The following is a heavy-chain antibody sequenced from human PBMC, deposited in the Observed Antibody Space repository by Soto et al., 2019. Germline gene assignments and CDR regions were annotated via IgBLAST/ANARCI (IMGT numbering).Heavy chain of an antibody. CDR2: IYYSGST. V-gene: IGHV4-39*01. J-gene: IGHJ4*02. Sequence: SETLSLTCTVSGGSISSSSYYWGWIRQPPGKGLEWIGSIYYSGSTYYNPSLKSRVTISVDTSKNQFSLKLSSVTAADTAVYYCARQSRRYPPNGYFDWLNPFDYWGQGTLVTVSS. D-gene: IGHD3-9*01. CDR1: GGSISSSSYY. CDR3: ARQSRRYPPNGYFDWLNPFDY.